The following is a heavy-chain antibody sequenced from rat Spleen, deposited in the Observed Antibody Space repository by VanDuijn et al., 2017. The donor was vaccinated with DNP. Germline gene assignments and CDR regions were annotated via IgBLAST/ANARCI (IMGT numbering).Heavy chain of an antibody. V-gene: IGHV2-41*01. J-gene: IGHJ3*01. CDR3: ARSPETSYIYFPWAY. D-gene: IGHD1-2*01. CDR1: GFSLTGYN. CDR2: IWNNGGT. Sequence: QVQLKESGPGLVQPSQTLSLTCTVAGFSLTGYNVHWVRQPPGEGLEWMGVIWNNGGTRYNSVLKSRLSISRDTSKRQVFLKMNSLQTEDTATYYCARSPETSYIYFPWAYWGQGTLVTVSS.